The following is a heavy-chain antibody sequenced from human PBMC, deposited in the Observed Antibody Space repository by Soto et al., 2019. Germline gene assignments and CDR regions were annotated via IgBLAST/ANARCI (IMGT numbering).Heavy chain of an antibody. CDR2: IYWDDDE. D-gene: IGHD3-10*01. CDR1: GFSLTTDGEG. Sequence: QISLKESGPTLVKPTQTLKLTCSVSGFSLTTDGEGVGWVRQPPGEALEWLALIYWDDDERYSPSLKTRLTITKDPSKNQVVIIMTNMDPVDTATYYCAHSRNLITEDAQVGDFDYWGQGTLVTVSS. CDR3: AHSRNLITEDAQVGDFDY. J-gene: IGHJ4*02. V-gene: IGHV2-5*02.